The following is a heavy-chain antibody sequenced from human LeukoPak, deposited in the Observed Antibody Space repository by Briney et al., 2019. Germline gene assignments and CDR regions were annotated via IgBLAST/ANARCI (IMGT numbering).Heavy chain of an antibody. J-gene: IGHJ6*03. CDR3: ARAQRSYYMDV. D-gene: IGHD1-1*01. Sequence: SETLSLTCAVSGGSISRSSYYWGWIRQPPGKGLEWIGSIYYSGSTYYNPSLKSRVTISVDTSKNQFSLKLSSVTAADTAVYYCARAQRSYYMDVWGKGTTVTISS. CDR1: GGSISRSSYY. V-gene: IGHV4-39*01. CDR2: IYYSGST.